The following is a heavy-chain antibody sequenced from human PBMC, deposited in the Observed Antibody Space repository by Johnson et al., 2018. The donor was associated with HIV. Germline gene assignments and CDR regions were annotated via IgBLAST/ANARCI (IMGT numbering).Heavy chain of an antibody. CDR2: ITWDGGST. D-gene: IGHD1-26*01. Sequence: QVQLVESGGGVVQPGGSLRLSCAASGFTFSSYGIHWVRQAPGKGLEWVSLITWDGGSTYYADSVKGRFTISRDNAKNSLHLQINGLRAGDTAVYYCARDRVHGGSYYSGAFDIWGQGTMVTVSS. V-gene: IGHV3-NL1*01. CDR1: GFTFSSYG. CDR3: ARDRVHGGSYYSGAFDI. J-gene: IGHJ3*02.